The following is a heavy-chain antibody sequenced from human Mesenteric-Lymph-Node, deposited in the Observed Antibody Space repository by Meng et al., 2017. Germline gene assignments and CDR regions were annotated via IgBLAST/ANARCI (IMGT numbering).Heavy chain of an antibody. V-gene: IGHV4-34*01. CDR1: GRSFSCYY. J-gene: IGHJ5*02. Sequence: QVHLQLWGAGLLKPSETLSLTCAVYGRSFSCYYWSWIRHPPGRGLEWIGEIDHRGNTKYNPSLKSRVTISLDTSKKQFSLKVSSVTAADSAVYYCARRGPSGNFSPWSQGALVTVSS. CDR2: IDHRGNT. D-gene: IGHD3-10*01. CDR3: ARRGPSGNFSP.